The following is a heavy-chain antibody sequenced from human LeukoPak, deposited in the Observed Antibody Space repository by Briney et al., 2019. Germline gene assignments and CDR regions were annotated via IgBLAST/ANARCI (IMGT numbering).Heavy chain of an antibody. V-gene: IGHV4-61*02. CDR3: ARGRRYSYGRPYYFDY. D-gene: IGHD5-18*01. CDR1: GGSISSGGYY. J-gene: IGHJ4*02. Sequence: SETLSLTCTVSGGSISSGGYYWSWIRQPAGKGLEWIGRIYTSGSTNYNPSLKSRVTISVDTSKNQFSLKLSSVTAADTAVYYCARGRRYSYGRPYYFDYWGQGTLVTVSS. CDR2: IYTSGST.